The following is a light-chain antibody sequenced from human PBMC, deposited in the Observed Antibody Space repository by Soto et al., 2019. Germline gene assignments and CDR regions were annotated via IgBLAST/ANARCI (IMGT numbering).Light chain of an antibody. V-gene: IGKV3D-15*01. CDR3: QKYGYPPIT. Sequence: EIVMTQTPATLSESPGERATLSWGDSQSVSINAAWYQQTPDQPPRLLIYGASTTATGLPARFSGSGSGKEFTPTISRLEPEDFAVYCCQKYGYPPITFGQGTQLEIK. J-gene: IGKJ5*01. CDR2: GAS. CDR1: QSVSIN.